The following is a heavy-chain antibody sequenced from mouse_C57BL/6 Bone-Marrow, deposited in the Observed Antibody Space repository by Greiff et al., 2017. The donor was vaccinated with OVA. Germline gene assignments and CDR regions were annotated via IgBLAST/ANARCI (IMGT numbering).Heavy chain of an antibody. D-gene: IGHD1-1*02. CDR2: ILPGSGST. J-gene: IGHJ1*03. Sequence: QVQLQQSGAELMKPGASVKLSCKATGYTFTGYWIEWVKQRPGHGLEWIGEILPGSGSTNYNEKFKGKATFTADTSSNTAYIQLSSLTTENSAIYYCARRVLFYWYFDVWGTGTTVTVSS. CDR3: ARRVLFYWYFDV. V-gene: IGHV1-9*01. CDR1: GYTFTGYW.